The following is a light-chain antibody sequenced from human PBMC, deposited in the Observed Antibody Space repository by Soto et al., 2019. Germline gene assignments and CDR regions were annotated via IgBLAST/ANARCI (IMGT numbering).Light chain of an antibody. J-gene: IGKJ1*01. CDR2: DAF. Sequence: DIQMTQSPSTLSASVGDRVTITCRASQSIKSWMAWYQQKPGRAPKLLIYDAFSLESGVPSRFSGSRSGTEFTLTISSLQPDDFATYYCQHYNSYTWTFGQGTKVEIK. V-gene: IGKV1-5*01. CDR1: QSIKSW. CDR3: QHYNSYTWT.